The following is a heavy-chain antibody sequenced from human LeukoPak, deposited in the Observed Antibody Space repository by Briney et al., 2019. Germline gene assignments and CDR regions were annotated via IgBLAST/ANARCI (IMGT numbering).Heavy chain of an antibody. CDR3: AVAYYYGSGDAFDI. Sequence: GGSLRLSCAASGFTFRSYSMNWVRQAPGKGLEWVSSINSDSNYIYYADSVQGRFTISRDNAKNSLYLQMNSLRAEDTAVYYCAVAYYYGSGDAFDIWGQGTKVTVSS. D-gene: IGHD3-10*01. J-gene: IGHJ3*02. V-gene: IGHV3-21*01. CDR2: INSDSNYI. CDR1: GFTFRSYS.